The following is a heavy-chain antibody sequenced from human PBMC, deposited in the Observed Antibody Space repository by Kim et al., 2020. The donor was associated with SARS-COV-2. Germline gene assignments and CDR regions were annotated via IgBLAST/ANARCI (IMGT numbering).Heavy chain of an antibody. Sequence: GESLKISCKGSGYSFTSYWIGWVRQMPGKGLEWMGIIYPGDSDTRYSPSFQGQVTISADKSISTAYLQWSSLKASDTAMYYCAIGYSGYDYPGGNYYYYYGMDVWGQGTTVTVSS. CDR3: AIGYSGYDYPGGNYYYYYGMDV. D-gene: IGHD5-12*01. CDR2: IYPGDSDT. V-gene: IGHV5-51*01. J-gene: IGHJ6*02. CDR1: GYSFTSYW.